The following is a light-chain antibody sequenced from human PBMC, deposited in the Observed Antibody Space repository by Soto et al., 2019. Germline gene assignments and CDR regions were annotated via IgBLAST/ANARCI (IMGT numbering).Light chain of an antibody. Sequence: EIVMTQSPATLSVSPGERATLSCGASQSVRRDLAWYQQRSGQAPRLLIYGASTRATGIPARFSGSGSGTEFTLTISSLQSEDFAVYYCQQYNDWPPAITFGQGTRLEIK. CDR3: QQYNDWPPAIT. CDR2: GAS. J-gene: IGKJ5*01. V-gene: IGKV3-15*01. CDR1: QSVRRD.